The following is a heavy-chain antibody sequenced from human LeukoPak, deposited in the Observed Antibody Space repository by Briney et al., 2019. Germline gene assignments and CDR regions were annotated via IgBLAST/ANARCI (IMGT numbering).Heavy chain of an antibody. CDR3: ARDGEYSSGYYLTGAFDI. CDR2: IYYSGST. D-gene: IGHD3-22*01. V-gene: IGHV4-39*02. J-gene: IGHJ3*02. CDR1: GGSISSSSYY. Sequence: PSETLSLTCTVSGGSISSSSYYWGWIRQPPGKGLEWIGSIYYSGSTYYNPSLKSRVTISVDTSKNQFSLKLSSVTAADTAVYYCARDGEYSSGYYLTGAFDIWGQGTMVTVSS.